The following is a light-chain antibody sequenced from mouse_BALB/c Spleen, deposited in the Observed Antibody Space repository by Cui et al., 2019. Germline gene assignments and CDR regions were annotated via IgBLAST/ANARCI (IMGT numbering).Light chain of an antibody. J-gene: IGKJ5*01. CDR1: QSISDY. Sequence: DIVMTQSPATPSVTPGDSVSLSCRASQSISDYLHWYQQKSHETPRLLINYASQSISGIPSRFSGSGSGSDFTLSINSVEPEDVGVYYCQNGHSFPLTFGAGTKLELK. CDR3: QNGHSFPLT. V-gene: IGKV5-39*01. CDR2: YAS.